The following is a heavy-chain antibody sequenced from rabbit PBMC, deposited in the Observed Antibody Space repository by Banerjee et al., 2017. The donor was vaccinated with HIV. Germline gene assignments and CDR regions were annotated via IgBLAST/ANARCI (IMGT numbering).Heavy chain of an antibody. CDR3: ARTYGSSSGYDL. J-gene: IGHJ4*01. CDR1: GFSFSNNYV. CDR2: IYTSSGGT. D-gene: IGHD1-1*01. V-gene: IGHV1S43*01. Sequence: QEQLEESGGGLVKPEGSLTLTCKASGFSFSNNYVMCWVRQAPGKGLELIACIYTSSGGTYYASWVNGRFTISRSTSLNTVDLKMTSLTAADTATYFCARTYGSSSGYDLWGPGTLVTVS.